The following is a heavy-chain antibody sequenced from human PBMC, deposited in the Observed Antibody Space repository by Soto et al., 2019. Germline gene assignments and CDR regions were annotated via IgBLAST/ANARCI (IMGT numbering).Heavy chain of an antibody. CDR3: ATLWFQLPGGLYYYIDV. J-gene: IGHJ6*03. V-gene: IGHV3-74*01. D-gene: IGHD2-21*01. CDR2: IKSDGSST. CDR1: GFTFSSYG. Sequence: GGSLRLSCAASGFTFSSYGMHWVRQAPGKGLVWVSRIKSDGSSTDYADSVKGRFTISRDNAKNTLYLQMNSLRADDTAVYYYATLWFQLPGGLYYYIDVWGKGTTVTVSS.